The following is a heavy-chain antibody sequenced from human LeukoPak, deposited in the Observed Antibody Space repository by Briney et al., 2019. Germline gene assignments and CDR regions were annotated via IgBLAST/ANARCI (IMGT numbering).Heavy chain of an antibody. CDR2: ISSSSSYI. CDR3: ARDLGPEEIRGRTPPIG. V-gene: IGHV3-21*01. Sequence: PGGSLRLSCAASGFTFSSYSMNWVRQAPGKGLEWVSSISSSSSYIYYADSVKGRFTISRDNAKNSLYLQMNSLRAEDTAVYYCARDLGPEEIRGRTPPIGWGQGTLVTVSS. D-gene: IGHD1-14*01. CDR1: GFTFSSYS. J-gene: IGHJ4*02.